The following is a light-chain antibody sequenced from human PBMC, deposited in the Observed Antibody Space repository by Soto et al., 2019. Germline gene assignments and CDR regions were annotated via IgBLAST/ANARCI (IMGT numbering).Light chain of an antibody. CDR2: EGN. CDR3: CSYAGTNTFV. V-gene: IGLV2-23*01. Sequence: QSALTQPASVSGSPGQSITISFTGTSSDVGRYNLVSWYQQHPRKAPKLMIYEGNKRPSGVSNRVSGSKSANTASLTISGLESEDEADYYCCSYAGTNTFVFGTGTEVTVL. J-gene: IGLJ1*01. CDR1: SSDVGRYNL.